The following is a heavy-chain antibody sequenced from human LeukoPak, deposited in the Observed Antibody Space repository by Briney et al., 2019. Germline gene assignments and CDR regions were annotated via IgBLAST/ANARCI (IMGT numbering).Heavy chain of an antibody. J-gene: IGHJ4*02. CDR2: IYYSGST. Sequence: SETLSLTCTVSGGSISSGGYYWSWIRQHPGKGLEWIGYIYYSGSTYYNPSLKSRVTISVDTSKNQFSLKLSSVTAADTAVYYCASGYSYGHYFGYWGQGTLVTVSS. V-gene: IGHV4-31*03. CDR3: ASGYSYGHYFGY. CDR1: GGSISSGGYY. D-gene: IGHD5-18*01.